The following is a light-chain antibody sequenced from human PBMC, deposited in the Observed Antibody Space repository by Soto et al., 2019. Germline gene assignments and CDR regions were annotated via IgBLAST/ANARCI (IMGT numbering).Light chain of an antibody. Sequence: QSVLTQPPSVSGAPGQRVTISCTGSNSNIGADYEVHWYQQFPGTAPKLLISNNTNRPSGVPDRFSGSRSGTSASLAITGLQSEDEADYYCAAWDDSLSGFYVFGTGTKLTVL. J-gene: IGLJ1*01. CDR3: AAWDDSLSGFYV. CDR1: NSNIGADYE. CDR2: NNT. V-gene: IGLV1-40*01.